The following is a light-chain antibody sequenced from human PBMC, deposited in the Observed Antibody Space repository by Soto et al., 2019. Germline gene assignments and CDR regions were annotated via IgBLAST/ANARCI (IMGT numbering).Light chain of an antibody. CDR2: GAS. Sequence: EIVMTQSPATLSVSPGERATLSCRASQSVSSNLAWYQQKPGQAPRLLIYGASTRATGIPARFSGSGSGTEFTLTISSLQSEDFAVHYCQQYNNWPDTFGPGTKVDIK. CDR3: QQYNNWPDT. V-gene: IGKV3-15*01. J-gene: IGKJ3*01. CDR1: QSVSSN.